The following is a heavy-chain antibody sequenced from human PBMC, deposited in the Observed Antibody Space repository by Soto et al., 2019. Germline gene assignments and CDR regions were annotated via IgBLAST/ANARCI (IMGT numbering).Heavy chain of an antibody. D-gene: IGHD5-12*01. CDR3: AREGYSGYEGFDY. CDR1: GGTFSSYA. V-gene: IGHV1-69*13. CDR2: IIPIFGTA. J-gene: IGHJ4*02. Sequence: SVKVSCKASGGTFSSYAISWVRQAPGQGLEWMGGIIPIFGTANYAQKFQGRVTITADESTSTAYMELSSLRSEDTAVYYCAREGYSGYEGFDYRGQGTLVTVSS.